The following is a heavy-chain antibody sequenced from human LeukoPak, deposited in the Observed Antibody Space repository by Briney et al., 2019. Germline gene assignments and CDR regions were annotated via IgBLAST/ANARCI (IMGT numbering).Heavy chain of an antibody. CDR3: ARRGWTLHTYYYMDV. D-gene: IGHD3/OR15-3a*01. V-gene: IGHV1-8*01. Sequence: GASVKVSCKASGYTFTSYDINWVRQATGQGLEWMGWMNPNSGNTGYAQKFQGRVTMTRNTSISTAYMELSSLRSEDTAVYYCARRGWTLHTYYYMDVWGQGTTVTVSS. CDR2: MNPNSGNT. J-gene: IGHJ6*03. CDR1: GYTFTSYD.